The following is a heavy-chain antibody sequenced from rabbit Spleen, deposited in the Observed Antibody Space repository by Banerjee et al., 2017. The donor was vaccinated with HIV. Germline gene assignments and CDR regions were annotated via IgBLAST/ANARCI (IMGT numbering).Heavy chain of an antibody. D-gene: IGHD5-1*01. CDR1: GFSFSSGQY. J-gene: IGHJ4*01. Sequence: QSLEESGGDLVKPGASLTLTCTASGFSFSSGQYMCWVRQAPGKGLELIACIYGGSSGNTYYANWARGRFTISKTPSTTVTLQMTSLTAADTATYFCARAYVDGSVGVWNLWGPGTLVTVS. V-gene: IGHV1S40*01. CDR3: ARAYVDGSVGVWNL. CDR2: IYGGSSGNT.